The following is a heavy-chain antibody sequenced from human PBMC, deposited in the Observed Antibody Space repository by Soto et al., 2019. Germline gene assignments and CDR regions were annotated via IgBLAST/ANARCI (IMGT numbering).Heavy chain of an antibody. J-gene: IGHJ6*02. CDR3: ARDRGDYDFWSGYPTDYYYYYGMDV. CDR2: IYYSGST. V-gene: IGHV4-59*01. Sequence: SETLSLTCTVSGCSISSYYWSWIRQPPGKGLEWIGYIYYSGSTNYNPSLKSRVTISVDTSKNQFSLNLSSVTAADTAVYYCARDRGDYDFWSGYPTDYYYYYGMDVWGQGTTVT. CDR1: GCSISSYY. D-gene: IGHD3-3*01.